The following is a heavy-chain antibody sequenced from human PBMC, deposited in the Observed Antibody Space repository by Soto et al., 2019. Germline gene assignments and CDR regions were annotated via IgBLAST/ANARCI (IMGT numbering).Heavy chain of an antibody. CDR2: TYYRSKWYN. Sequence: QTLSLPCAISGCSVSSNSAAWNLIRQSPSRGLEWLGRTYYRSKWYNDYAVSVKSRITINPDTSKNQFSLQLNSVTPEDTAVYYCARGSRYGDHDRWGQGTLVTVSS. V-gene: IGHV6-1*01. CDR1: GCSVSSNSAA. D-gene: IGHD4-17*01. J-gene: IGHJ4*02. CDR3: ARGSRYGDHDR.